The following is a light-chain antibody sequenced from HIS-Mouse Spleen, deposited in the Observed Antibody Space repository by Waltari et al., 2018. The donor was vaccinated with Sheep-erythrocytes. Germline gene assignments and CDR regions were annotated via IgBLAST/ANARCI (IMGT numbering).Light chain of an antibody. Sequence: DIQMTQSPSSVSASVGDRVTITCRASQGISSWVAWYQQKPGKAPKLLIYAASSLQSGVPSRFSGSGSGTDFTLTISSLQPEDFATYYCQQANSFPITFSQGTRLEIK. J-gene: IGKJ5*01. CDR1: QGISSW. CDR2: AAS. V-gene: IGKV1-12*01. CDR3: QQANSFPIT.